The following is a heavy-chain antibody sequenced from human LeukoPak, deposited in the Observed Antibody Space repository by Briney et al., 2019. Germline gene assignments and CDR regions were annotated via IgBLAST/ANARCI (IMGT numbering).Heavy chain of an antibody. Sequence: SETLSLTCTVSGGSISSGGYYWSWIRQHPGKGLEWIGYIYYSGSTYYNPSFKSRVTISVDTSKNQFSLKLSSVTAADTAVYYCARAQPRGGELDWGQGTLVTVSS. CDR2: IYYSGST. CDR1: GGSISSGGYY. D-gene: IGHD3-16*01. J-gene: IGHJ4*02. CDR3: ARAQPRGGELD. V-gene: IGHV4-31*03.